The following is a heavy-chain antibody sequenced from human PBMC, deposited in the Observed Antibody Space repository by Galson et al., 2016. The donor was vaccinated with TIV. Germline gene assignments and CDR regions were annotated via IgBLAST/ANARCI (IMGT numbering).Heavy chain of an antibody. CDR3: ARGVDGFRY. CDR2: INPIFNIP. CDR1: GGIFFSNA. D-gene: IGHD5-24*01. J-gene: IGHJ4*02. Sequence: SVKVSCKASGGIFFSNAISWVRQAPGQGLEWMGGINPIFNIPNYAQKFQGRVTITADASTSTAYMELSSLSSDDTAVYSCARGVDGFRYWGQGTLVTVSS. V-gene: IGHV1-69*13.